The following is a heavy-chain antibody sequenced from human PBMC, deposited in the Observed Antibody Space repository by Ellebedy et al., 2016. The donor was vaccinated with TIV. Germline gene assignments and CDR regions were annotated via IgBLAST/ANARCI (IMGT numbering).Heavy chain of an antibody. CDR3: ARGDPYDI. J-gene: IGHJ4*02. CDR2: INWNGGST. Sequence: GESLKISCAASGFTFDDYGMSWVRQAPGKGLEWVSGINWNGGSTGYADSVKGRFTISRDNSKNTLYLQMNSLRAEDTAVYYCARGDPYDIWGQGTLVTVSS. D-gene: IGHD3-9*01. V-gene: IGHV3-20*04. CDR1: GFTFDDYG.